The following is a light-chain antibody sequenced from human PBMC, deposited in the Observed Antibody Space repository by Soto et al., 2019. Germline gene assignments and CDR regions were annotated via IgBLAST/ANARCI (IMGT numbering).Light chain of an antibody. Sequence: VVMTQSPATLSVSPGERATLSRRASQSVTSNLAWYQQKPGQAPRLLIHGASARATGVPGRFSGGGSGTEFTLTISSLQSEDFAVYYCHQYNNWPPAFGQGTKVDIK. CDR2: GAS. V-gene: IGKV3-15*01. CDR3: HQYNNWPPA. CDR1: QSVTSN. J-gene: IGKJ1*01.